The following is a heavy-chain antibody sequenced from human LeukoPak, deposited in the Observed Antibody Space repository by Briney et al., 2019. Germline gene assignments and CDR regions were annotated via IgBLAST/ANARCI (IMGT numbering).Heavy chain of an antibody. V-gene: IGHV4-39*01. D-gene: IGHD3-22*01. CDR3: ARIIVVTSTDYFDS. CDR1: GGSISSSSYY. Sequence: SETLSLTCTASGGSISSSSYYWGWIRQPPGEGLEWIGSIYYSGSTYYNPSLKSRVTISVDTSKSQFSLHLSSVTAADTALYYCARIIVVTSTDYFDSWGQGTLVTVSS. J-gene: IGHJ4*02. CDR2: IYYSGST.